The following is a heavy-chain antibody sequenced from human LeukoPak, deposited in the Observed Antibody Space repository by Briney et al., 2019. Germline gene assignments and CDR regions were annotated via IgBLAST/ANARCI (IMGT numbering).Heavy chain of an antibody. Sequence: ASVKVSCKVSGYTLTELSIHWVRQALGKGLEWMEGFDPEDDETIYAQKFQGRVTLTEDTSTDTAHMELSSLRSEDTAVYYCATGRSGYGYVIDSWGQGTLVTVSS. CDR2: FDPEDDET. CDR1: GYTLTELS. V-gene: IGHV1-24*01. CDR3: ATGRSGYGYVIDS. J-gene: IGHJ4*02. D-gene: IGHD5-18*01.